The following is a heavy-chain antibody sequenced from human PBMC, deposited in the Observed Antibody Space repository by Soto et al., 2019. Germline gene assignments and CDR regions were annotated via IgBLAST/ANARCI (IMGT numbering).Heavy chain of an antibody. CDR2: IRNKANSYAT. CDR1: GFTFSDHY. J-gene: IGHJ5*02. Sequence: EMQLVESGGGLVQPGGSLRLSCAASGFTFSDHYMDWVRQAPGKGLEWVGRIRNKANSYATEYAASVKGRFTISRDDSKNSLYLQMNSLRNEDTAVYYCARFPLVAGAAAPRGWFDPWGQGTLVTVSS. V-gene: IGHV3-72*01. CDR3: ARFPLVAGAAAPRGWFDP. D-gene: IGHD2-2*01.